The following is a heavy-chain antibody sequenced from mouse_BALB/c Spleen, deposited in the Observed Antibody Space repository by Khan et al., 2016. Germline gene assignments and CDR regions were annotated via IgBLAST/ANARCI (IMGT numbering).Heavy chain of an antibody. J-gene: IGHJ4*01. D-gene: IGHD1-1*02. Sequence: QVQLKQSGPGLVVPSQSLSITCTVSGFSLTGYGVNWVRQPPGKGLEWLGMIWGDGSRDYNSALKSRLSISKDNSKSQVFLKMNSLQTDDTARYYCTRVWGDYWGQGTSVTVSS. CDR2: IWGDGSR. CDR3: TRVWGDY. CDR1: GFSLTGYG. V-gene: IGHV2-6-7*01.